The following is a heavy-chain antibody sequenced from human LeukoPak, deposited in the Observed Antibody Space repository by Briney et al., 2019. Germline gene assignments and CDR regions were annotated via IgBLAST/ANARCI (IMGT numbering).Heavy chain of an antibody. CDR1: GFTFDDYA. CDR2: ISWNSGSI. Sequence: QTGGSLRLSCAASGFTFDDYAMHWVRQAPGKGLEWVSGISWNSGSIGYAGSVKGRFTISRDNAKNSLYLQMNSLRAEDTALYYCARAYDSSGYYFDYWGQGTLVTVSS. V-gene: IGHV3-9*01. J-gene: IGHJ4*02. CDR3: ARAYDSSGYYFDY. D-gene: IGHD3-22*01.